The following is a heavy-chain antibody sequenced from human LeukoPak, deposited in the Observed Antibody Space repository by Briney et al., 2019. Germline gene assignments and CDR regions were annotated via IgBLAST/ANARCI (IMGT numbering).Heavy chain of an antibody. CDR3: ARQTGSGLFILP. J-gene: IGHJ4*02. CDR1: GVSISSSNSY. Sequence: SETLSLTCTVSGVSISSSNSYWVWIRQPPGKGLEWIGSIYYSGNTYYNASLKSQVSISIDTSKNQFSLRLTSVTAADTAVYYCARQTGSGLFILPGGQGTLVTVSS. D-gene: IGHD3/OR15-3a*01. V-gene: IGHV4-39*01. CDR2: IYYSGNT.